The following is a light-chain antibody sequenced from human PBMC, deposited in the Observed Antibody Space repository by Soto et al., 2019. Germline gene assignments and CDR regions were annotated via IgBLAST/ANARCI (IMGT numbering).Light chain of an antibody. J-gene: IGLJ3*02. CDR1: NSNIGAGYD. CDR2: GNS. CDR3: QSYDSSLSGWV. Sequence: QSVLTQPPSVSGAPGQRVTISCTESNSNIGAGYDVHWYQQIPGTAPKLLIYGNSNRPSGVPDRFSGSKSGTSASLDITGLQAEDEADYYCQSYDSSLSGWVFGGGTKLTVL. V-gene: IGLV1-40*01.